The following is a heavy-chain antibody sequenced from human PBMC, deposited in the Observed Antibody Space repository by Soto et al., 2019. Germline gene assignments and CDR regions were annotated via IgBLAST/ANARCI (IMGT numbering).Heavy chain of an antibody. V-gene: IGHV1-69*02. CDR3: AFSDSGSYYDYFDY. CDR1: GVSFSSYT. J-gene: IGHJ4*02. D-gene: IGHD3-10*01. CDR2: IIPMLGIA. Sequence: QVQLVQSGAAVKKPGSSVKVSCKASGVSFSSYTMNWVRRAPGQGLEWMGRIIPMLGIANYAQKFPCRVRITADKSRSTVYRELCSLRSADTAVYYGAFSDSGSYYDYFDYSCQLSLFTDS.